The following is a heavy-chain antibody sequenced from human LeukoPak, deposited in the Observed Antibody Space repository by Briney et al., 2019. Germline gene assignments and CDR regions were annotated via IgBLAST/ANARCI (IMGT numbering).Heavy chain of an antibody. V-gene: IGHV3-21*01. Sequence: RTGGSLRLSCAASGFTFSSYSMNWVRQAPGKGLEWVSSISSSSSYIYYADSVKGRFTISRDNAKNSLYLQMNSLRAEDTAVYYCAGSRLYYYDSSGYNYWGQGTLVTVS. CDR3: AGSRLYYYDSSGYNY. D-gene: IGHD3-22*01. J-gene: IGHJ4*02. CDR1: GFTFSSYS. CDR2: ISSSSSYI.